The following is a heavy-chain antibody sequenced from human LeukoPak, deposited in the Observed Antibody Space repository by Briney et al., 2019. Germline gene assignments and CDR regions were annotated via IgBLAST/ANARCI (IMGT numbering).Heavy chain of an antibody. V-gene: IGHV3-11*04. CDR1: GFTFSDYY. J-gene: IGHJ4*02. CDR3: ARENPYSSSSASFDY. CDR2: ISSSGSTI. Sequence: GGSLRLSCAASGFTFSDYYMSWIRQAPGKGLEWVSYISSSGSTIYYADSVKGRFTISRDNAKNSLYLQMNSLRAEDTAVYYCARENPYSSSSASFDYWGQGTLVTVSS. D-gene: IGHD6-6*01.